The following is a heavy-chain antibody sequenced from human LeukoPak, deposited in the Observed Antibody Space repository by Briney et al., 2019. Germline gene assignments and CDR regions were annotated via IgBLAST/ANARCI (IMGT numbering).Heavy chain of an antibody. CDR3: ARDADASGSYWYFDL. CDR2: IWSDGSNE. Sequence: GGSLRLSCAASGFTLSYYGMHWVRQAPGKGLEWVALIWSDGSNEDYADSVKGRFTISRDTSRNTLYLQMHSLRAEDTAVYYCARDADASGSYWYFDLWGRGTQVTVSS. D-gene: IGHD3-22*01. V-gene: IGHV3-33*01. CDR1: GFTLSYYG. J-gene: IGHJ2*01.